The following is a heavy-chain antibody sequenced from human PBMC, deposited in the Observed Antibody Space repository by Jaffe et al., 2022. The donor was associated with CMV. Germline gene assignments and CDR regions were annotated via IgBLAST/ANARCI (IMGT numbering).Heavy chain of an antibody. CDR2: INAGNGNT. CDR1: GYTFTSYA. Sequence: QVQLVQSGAEVKKPGASVKVSCKASGYTFTSYAMHWVRQAPGQRLEWMGWINAGNGNTKYSQKFQGRVTITRDTSASTAYMELSSLRSEDTAVYYCARDTLGYYGSGSGWFDPWGQGTLVTVSS. J-gene: IGHJ5*02. D-gene: IGHD3-10*01. V-gene: IGHV1-3*01. CDR3: ARDTLGYYGSGSGWFDP.